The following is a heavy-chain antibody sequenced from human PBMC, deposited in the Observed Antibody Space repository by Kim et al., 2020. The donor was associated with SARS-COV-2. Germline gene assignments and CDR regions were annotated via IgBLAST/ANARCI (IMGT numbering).Heavy chain of an antibody. CDR3: ARDGAAGVRSAFAFDF. CDR1: GFTFSDYS. CDR2: ITYDGSYK. Sequence: GGSLRLSCAASGFTFSDYSMNWVRQAPGKGLEWVAYITYDGSYKYYADSVKGRFTISRDNSKNTLYLQMNSLRAEDTAVYYCARDGAAGVRSAFAFDF. J-gene: IGHJ4*01. V-gene: IGHV3-30*04. D-gene: IGHD2-15*01.